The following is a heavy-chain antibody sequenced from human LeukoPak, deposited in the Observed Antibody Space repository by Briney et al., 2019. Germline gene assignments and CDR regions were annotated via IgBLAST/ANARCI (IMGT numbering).Heavy chain of an antibody. Sequence: SVKVSCKASGGTFTSYTVSWVRQAPGQGLEWMGRIIPMSGTVKYAQKFQGRVTITTDESTSTAYMELSSLRSEDTAVYYCATTDKWGQGTLVTVSS. CDR3: ATTDK. J-gene: IGHJ4*02. CDR2: IIPMSGTV. V-gene: IGHV1-69*05. CDR1: GGTFTSYT. D-gene: IGHD1-14*01.